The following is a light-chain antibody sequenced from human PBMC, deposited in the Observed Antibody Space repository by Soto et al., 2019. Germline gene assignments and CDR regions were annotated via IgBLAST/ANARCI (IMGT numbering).Light chain of an antibody. J-gene: IGLJ2*01. CDR3: SSYTISSTLRVV. CDR2: DVS. V-gene: IGLV2-14*01. CDR1: SSDVGAYNY. Sequence: QSVLTQPASVSGSPGQSITIFCTGTSSDVGAYNYVSWYQQHPGKAPKLMIYDVSVRPSGVSNRFSGSKSGNTASLTISGLQAEDEADYFCSSYTISSTLRVVFGGGTKLTVL.